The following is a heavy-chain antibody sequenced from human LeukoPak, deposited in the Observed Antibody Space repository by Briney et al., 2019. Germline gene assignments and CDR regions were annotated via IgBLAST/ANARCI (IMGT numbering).Heavy chain of an antibody. J-gene: IGHJ4*02. CDR2: ISSSSSYI. V-gene: IGHV3-21*01. Sequence: XSMNWVXQAPGKGLEWVSSISSSSSYIYYADSVKGRFTISRDNAKNSVYRQMNSLRAEDTAVYYCARGLLVDTAMADVDYWGQGTLVTVSS. CDR1: XS. CDR3: ARGLLVDTAMADVDY. D-gene: IGHD5-18*01.